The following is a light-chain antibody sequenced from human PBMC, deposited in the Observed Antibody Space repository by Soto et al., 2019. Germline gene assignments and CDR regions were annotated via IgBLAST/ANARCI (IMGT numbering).Light chain of an antibody. V-gene: IGKV4-1*01. J-gene: IGKJ4*01. CDR3: QQYYSTPRT. CDR1: QSVLYTSNNKNY. Sequence: DIVMTQSPNSLAVSLGERATLNCKSSQSVLYTSNNKNYLAWYQQKPRQPPKLLIYWASTRESGVPDRFSGSGSGTDFTLTISSLQAEDVAVYYCQQYYSTPRTFGGGTKVEIK. CDR2: WAS.